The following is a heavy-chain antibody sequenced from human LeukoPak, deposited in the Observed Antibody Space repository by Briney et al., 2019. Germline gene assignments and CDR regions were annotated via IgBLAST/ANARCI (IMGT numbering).Heavy chain of an antibody. CDR3: AKARGYYDSSLDYFDY. V-gene: IGHV3-23*01. Sequence: GGSLRLSCAASGFTFSSYAMSWVRQAPGKGLEWVSAIRGSGGSTYYADSVKGRFTISRDNSKNTLYLQMNSLRAEDTAVYYCAKARGYYDSSLDYFDYWGQGTLVTVSS. CDR2: IRGSGGST. J-gene: IGHJ4*02. CDR1: GFTFSSYA. D-gene: IGHD3-22*01.